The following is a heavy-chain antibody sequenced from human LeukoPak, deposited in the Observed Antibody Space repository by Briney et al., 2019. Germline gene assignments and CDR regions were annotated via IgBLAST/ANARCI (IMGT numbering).Heavy chain of an antibody. D-gene: IGHD3-3*01. CDR3: ARFRTYFWSVSGFYYMDV. CDR1: GYSFSEYW. V-gene: IGHV5-51*01. Sequence: GESLKISCKGSGYSFSEYWIGWVRQMPGKGLEWMGIIYPGDSDTRYSPSFEGQVSISVDESISTAYLQWSSLKASDTAMYYCARFRTYFWSVSGFYYMDVWGKGTTVTVSS. CDR2: IYPGDSDT. J-gene: IGHJ6*03.